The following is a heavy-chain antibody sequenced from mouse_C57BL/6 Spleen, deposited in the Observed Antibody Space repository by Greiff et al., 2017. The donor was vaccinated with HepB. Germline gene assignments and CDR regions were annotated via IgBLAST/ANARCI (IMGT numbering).Heavy chain of an antibody. Sequence: QVHVKQSGAELAKPGASVKLSCKASGYTFTSYWMHWVKQRPGQGLEWIGYINPSSGYTKYNQKFKDKATLTADKSSSTAYMQLSSLTYEDSAVYYCARLTVYYDYDDAMDYWGQGTSVTVSS. CDR2: INPSSGYT. V-gene: IGHV1-7*01. CDR1: GYTFTSYW. D-gene: IGHD2-4*01. J-gene: IGHJ4*01. CDR3: ARLTVYYDYDDAMDY.